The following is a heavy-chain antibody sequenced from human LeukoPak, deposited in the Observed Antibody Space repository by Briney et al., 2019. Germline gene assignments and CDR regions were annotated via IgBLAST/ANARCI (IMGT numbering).Heavy chain of an antibody. V-gene: IGHV3-23*01. J-gene: IGHJ4*02. D-gene: IGHD1-26*01. CDR1: GFTFSSYA. Sequence: GGSLRLSCAASGFTFSSYAMSGVRQAPGKGLEWVSAISGSGGSPYYADSVKGRCTISRDNSKNTLYLQMTSLRAEDTAVYYCAKWEPGADFDYWGQGTLVTVSS. CDR2: ISGSGGSP. CDR3: AKWEPGADFDY.